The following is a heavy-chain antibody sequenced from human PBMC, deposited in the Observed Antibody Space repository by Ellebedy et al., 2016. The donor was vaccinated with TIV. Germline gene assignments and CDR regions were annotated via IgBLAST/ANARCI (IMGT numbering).Heavy chain of an antibody. V-gene: IGHV1-18*01. CDR1: GYTFTTYG. CDR2: ISTYNVDT. Sequence: ASVKVSCXASGYTFTTYGMSWVRQAPGQGLEWMGWISTYNVDTKYAQRLQDRVTLTTDTSTSTAYMELRTLTSDDTATYYCARSASNSTRGLYDYWGQGTLVTVSS. CDR3: ARSASNSTRGLYDY. D-gene: IGHD6-25*01. J-gene: IGHJ4*02.